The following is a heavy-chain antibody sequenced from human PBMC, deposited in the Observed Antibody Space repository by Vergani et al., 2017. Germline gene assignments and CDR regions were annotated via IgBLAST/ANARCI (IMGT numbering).Heavy chain of an antibody. Sequence: QVQLQESGPGLVKPSETLSLTCTVSGGSISSYYWSWIRQPPGKGLEWIGEINHSGSTNYNPSLKSRVTISVDTSKNQFSLKLSSVTAADTAVYYCARVMGSTGLTYIDYWGQGTLVTVSS. J-gene: IGHJ4*02. CDR1: GGSISSYY. CDR2: INHSGST. CDR3: ARVMGSTGLTYIDY. D-gene: IGHD2-8*01. V-gene: IGHV4-34*01.